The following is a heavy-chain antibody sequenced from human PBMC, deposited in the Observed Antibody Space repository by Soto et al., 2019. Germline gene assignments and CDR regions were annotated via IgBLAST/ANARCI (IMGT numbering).Heavy chain of an antibody. CDR1: GLTFSTYA. D-gene: IGHD5-12*01. Sequence: EVHLLESGGDLVQPGGPRRLSCTASGLTFSTYAMSWVRQAPAKGLEWVSAIGVSGTGGRAYYADFVKGRFTISRENSKHTVYLQMNSLRADDTAVYYCATSPGGLHGYTCDYYGMDVWGQGTTVTVSS. J-gene: IGHJ6*02. CDR3: ATSPGGLHGYTCDYYGMDV. V-gene: IGHV3-23*01. CDR2: VSGTGGRA.